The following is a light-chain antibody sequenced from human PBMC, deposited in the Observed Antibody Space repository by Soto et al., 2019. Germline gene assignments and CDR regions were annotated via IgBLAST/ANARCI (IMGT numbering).Light chain of an antibody. J-gene: IGKJ1*01. V-gene: IGKV3-15*01. CDR2: GAS. Sequence: IVMTQSPATLSVSPGERATLSCRASQSVGTSLAWYQQKLGQAPRLLIYGASTRATDVPVRFSGSGSGTEFTLTISSLQSEDFALYYCQQYNNWPPWTFGQGTKVDIK. CDR3: QQYNNWPPWT. CDR1: QSVGTS.